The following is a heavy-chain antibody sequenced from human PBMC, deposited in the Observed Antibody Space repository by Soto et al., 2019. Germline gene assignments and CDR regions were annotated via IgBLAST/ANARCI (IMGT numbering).Heavy chain of an antibody. CDR3: ARGGTFAYDTSGYSVY. CDR2: INPKSGGT. J-gene: IGHJ4*02. V-gene: IGHV1-2*02. CDR1: GYTYSAYY. Sequence: ASVKVSCKTSGYTYSAYYMHWVRPAPGQGLEWMGWINPKSGGTLYAQKFQGRVTMTRDTSTSTAYMELSRLRPDDTAVYYCARGGTFAYDTSGYSVYWGQGALVTVSS. D-gene: IGHD3-22*01.